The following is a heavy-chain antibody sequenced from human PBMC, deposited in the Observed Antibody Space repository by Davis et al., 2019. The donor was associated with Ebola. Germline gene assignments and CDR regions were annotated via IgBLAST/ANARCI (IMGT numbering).Heavy chain of an antibody. V-gene: IGHV1-18*01. Sequence: ASVKVSCKTSGYIFTSYGITWVRQAPGQGLEWMGWISAYNGNTNYAQNVQDRVTMTTDTSTSIAYMELRSLRSDDTAVYYCARDRMRGYGSGSYHWGQGTLVTVSS. CDR2: ISAYNGNT. J-gene: IGHJ5*02. CDR3: ARDRMRGYGSGSYH. D-gene: IGHD3-10*01. CDR1: GYIFTSYG.